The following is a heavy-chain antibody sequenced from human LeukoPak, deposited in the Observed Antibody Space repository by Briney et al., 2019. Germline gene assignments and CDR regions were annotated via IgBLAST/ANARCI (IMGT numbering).Heavy chain of an antibody. D-gene: IGHD3-10*01. J-gene: IGHJ5*02. Sequence: TSETLSLTCTVSGGSISSYYWSWIRQPAGKGLEWIGRIYTSGSTNYNPSLKSRVTMSVDTSKNQFSLKLSSVTAADTAVYCCARDRSIWFGEVRFDPWGQGTLVTVSS. CDR1: GGSISSYY. V-gene: IGHV4-4*07. CDR3: ARDRSIWFGEVRFDP. CDR2: IYTSGST.